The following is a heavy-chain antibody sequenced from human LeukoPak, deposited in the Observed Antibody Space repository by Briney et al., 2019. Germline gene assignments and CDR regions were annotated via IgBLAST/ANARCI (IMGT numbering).Heavy chain of an antibody. V-gene: IGHV3-30*18. J-gene: IGHJ4*02. Sequence: GGSLRLSCAASGFTFSSYGMHWVRQAPGKGLEWVAIISYDGSSTYYADSVKGRFTISRNNSNNTLYLQMNSLRAEDTAVYYCAKDLGGIHYFDFWGQGTLVSVSS. CDR3: AKDLGGIHYFDF. CDR1: GFTFSSYG. CDR2: ISYDGSST.